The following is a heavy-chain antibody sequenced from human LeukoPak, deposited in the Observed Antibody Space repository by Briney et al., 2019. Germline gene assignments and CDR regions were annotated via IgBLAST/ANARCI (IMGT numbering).Heavy chain of an antibody. D-gene: IGHD3-22*01. V-gene: IGHV3-53*05. CDR2: IYSGGST. Sequence: GGSLRLSCAASGFTVSSNYMSWVRQAPGKGLEWVSVIYSGGSTYYADSVKGRFTISRDDAKNSLYLQMNSLRAEDTALYYCAKDSSGADAFDIWGQGTMVTVSS. CDR1: GFTVSSNY. CDR3: AKDSSGADAFDI. J-gene: IGHJ3*02.